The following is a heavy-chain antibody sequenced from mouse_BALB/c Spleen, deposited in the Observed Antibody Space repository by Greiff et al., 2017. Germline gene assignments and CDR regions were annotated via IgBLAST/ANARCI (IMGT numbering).Heavy chain of an antibody. J-gene: IGHJ3*01. CDR3: AKSTAPFAY. V-gene: IGHV5-6-3*01. CDR2: INSNGGST. Sequence: DVMLVESGGGLVQPGGSLKLSCAASGFTFSSYGMSWVRQTPDKRLEWVATINSNGGSTYYPDSVKCRFTISRDNAKNTLYLQMSSLKSEDTAMYYCAKSTAPFAYWGQGTLVTVSA. D-gene: IGHD1-2*01. CDR1: GFTFSSYG.